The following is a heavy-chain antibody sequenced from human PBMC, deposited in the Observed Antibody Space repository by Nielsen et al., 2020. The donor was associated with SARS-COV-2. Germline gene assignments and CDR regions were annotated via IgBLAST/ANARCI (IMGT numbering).Heavy chain of an antibody. CDR2: TYYRTKWYN. J-gene: IGHJ4*02. CDR1: GDSVSSNSAA. CDR3: ARIVRRIIAVAGEEWIYFDY. D-gene: IGHD6-19*01. V-gene: IGHV6-1*01. Sequence: SETLSLTCAISGDSVSSNSAAWNWLRQSPSRGLEWLGRTYYRTKWYNDYAVTVKSRITINSDTSKNQLSLQLNSVTPEDTAVYYCARIVRRIIAVAGEEWIYFDYWGQGTLGTVSS.